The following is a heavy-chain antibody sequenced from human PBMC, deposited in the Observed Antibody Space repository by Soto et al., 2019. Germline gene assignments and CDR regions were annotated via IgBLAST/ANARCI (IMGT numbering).Heavy chain of an antibody. J-gene: IGHJ4*02. CDR3: AHKGGGDRILDY. V-gene: IGHV2-5*02. D-gene: IGHD3-16*01. CDR1: GFSLSASGVG. Sequence: QITLKESGPTLVKPTQTLTLTCTFSGFSLSASGVGVGWIRQPPGKALEWLAIIYWDDAKHYSPSLKSSLTTPKDTSKNQVVLTRTNMDPVDTATYYCAHKGGGDRILDYWGQGTLVTVSS. CDR2: IYWDDAK.